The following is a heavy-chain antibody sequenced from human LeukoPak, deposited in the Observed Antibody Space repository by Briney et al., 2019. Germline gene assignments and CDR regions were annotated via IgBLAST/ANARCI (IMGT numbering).Heavy chain of an antibody. CDR1: GGSISSGGYY. V-gene: IGHV4-31*03. J-gene: IGHJ4*02. D-gene: IGHD5-18*01. Sequence: PSETLSLTCTVSGGSISSGGYYWSWVRQHPGKGLEWIGYIYYSGSTYYNPSLKSRVTISVDTSKNQFSLKLSSVTAADTAVYYCASMSRYSYGFGYWGQGTLVTVSS. CDR2: IYYSGST. CDR3: ASMSRYSYGFGY.